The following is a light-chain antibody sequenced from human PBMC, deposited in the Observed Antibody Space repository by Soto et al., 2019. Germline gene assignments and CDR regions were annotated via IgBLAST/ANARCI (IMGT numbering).Light chain of an antibody. V-gene: IGKV1-5*01. CDR3: QQYNSLGT. J-gene: IGKJ1*01. CDR2: DAT. CDR1: QSISSW. Sequence: DIQMTQSPSTLSASVGDRVTITCRASQSISSWLAWYQQKPGKAPKLLIYDATSLERGVPSRFSGSGSGTEFTLTISSLQPDDFATYYCQQYNSLGTFGQGTKVEIK.